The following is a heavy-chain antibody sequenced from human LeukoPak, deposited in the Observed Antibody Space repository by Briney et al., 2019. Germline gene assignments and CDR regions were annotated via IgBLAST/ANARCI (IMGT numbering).Heavy chain of an antibody. CDR2: INPSGGST. D-gene: IGHD1-26*01. CDR1: GYTFTSYY. CDR3: ARTSGSYSYYYYYYMDV. J-gene: IGHJ6*03. V-gene: IGHV1-46*01. Sequence: ASVKVSCKASGYTFTSYYMHWVRQAPGQGFEWMGIINPSGGSTSYAQKFQGRVTITRNTSISTAYMELSSLRSEDTAVYYCARTSGSYSYYYYYYMDVWGKGTTVTVSS.